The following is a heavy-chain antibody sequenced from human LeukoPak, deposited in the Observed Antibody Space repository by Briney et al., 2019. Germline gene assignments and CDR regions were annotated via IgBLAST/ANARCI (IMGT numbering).Heavy chain of an antibody. V-gene: IGHV3-74*01. CDR3: VRDERDGEVGAPFDY. D-gene: IGHD1-26*01. Sequence: GGSLRLSCAASGFTFSNYWMWWVRQPPGRGLEWVSRISSDGSTINYADSVKGRLTISRGNAKNTLFLQTNSLRAEDTAVFYCVRDERDGEVGAPFDYWGQGTLVTVSS. CDR2: ISSDGSTI. J-gene: IGHJ4*02. CDR1: GFTFSNYW.